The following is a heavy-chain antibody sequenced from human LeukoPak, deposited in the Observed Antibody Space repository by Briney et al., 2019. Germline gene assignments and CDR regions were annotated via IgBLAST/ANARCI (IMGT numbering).Heavy chain of an antibody. D-gene: IGHD3-10*01. CDR1: GGSISSYY. J-gene: IGHJ5*02. V-gene: IGHV4-59*01. Sequence: PSETLSLTCTVSGGSISSYYWSWIRQPPGKGLEWIGYIYYSGSTNYNPSLKSRVTISVDTSKNQFSLKLSSVTAADTAVYYCARRLLWFGGAFGFDPWGQGTLVTVSS. CDR3: ARRLLWFGGAFGFDP. CDR2: IYYSGST.